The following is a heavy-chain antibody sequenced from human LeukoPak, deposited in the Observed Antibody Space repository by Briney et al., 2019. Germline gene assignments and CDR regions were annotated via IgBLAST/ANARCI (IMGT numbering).Heavy chain of an antibody. V-gene: IGHV4-34*01. CDR3: ARRIRYGSGSYYNDY. D-gene: IGHD3-10*01. CDR2: INHSGST. Sequence: SETLSLTCAVYGGSFSGYYWSWIRQPPGKGLEWIGEINHSGSTNYNPSLKSRVTISVDTSKNQFSLKLSSVTAADTAVYYCARRIRYGSGSYYNDYWGQGTLVTVSS. CDR1: GGSFSGYY. J-gene: IGHJ4*02.